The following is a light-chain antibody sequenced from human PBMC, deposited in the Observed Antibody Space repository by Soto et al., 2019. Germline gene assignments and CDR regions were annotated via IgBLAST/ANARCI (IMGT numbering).Light chain of an antibody. V-gene: IGKV3-20*01. J-gene: IGKJ5*01. Sequence: EIVLTQSPATLSVSPGERATLSCRASQSVRSSYLDWYQQKPGQAPRLLIYAASSRPTGVPDRFSGSGSGTEFTLTLSRLDPEDFALYYCQQYGSSPLTFGQGTRLEIK. CDR2: AAS. CDR3: QQYGSSPLT. CDR1: QSVRSSY.